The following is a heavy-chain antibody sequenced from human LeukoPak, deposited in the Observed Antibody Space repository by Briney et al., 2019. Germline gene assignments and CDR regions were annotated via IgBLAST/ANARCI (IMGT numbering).Heavy chain of an antibody. CDR3: ATADASVVRGVISGMDV. V-gene: IGHV1-24*01. CDR2: FDPEDGET. CDR1: GYTLTELS. D-gene: IGHD3-10*01. J-gene: IGHJ6*04. Sequence: ASVKVSCKVSGYTLTELSMHSVRQAPGKGREWMGDFDPEDGETLYAQKFQGRVTMTEDTSTDTAYMELSSLRSEDTAVYYCATADASVVRGVISGMDVWGKGTTVTVSS.